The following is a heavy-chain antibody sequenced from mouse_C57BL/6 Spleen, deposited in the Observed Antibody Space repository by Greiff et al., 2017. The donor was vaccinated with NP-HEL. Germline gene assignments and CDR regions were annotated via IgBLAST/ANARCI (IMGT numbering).Heavy chain of an antibody. CDR2: INPGSGGT. J-gene: IGHJ4*01. CDR3: ARSRGYGNYGAMDY. Sequence: QVQLKESGAELVRPGTSVKVSCKASGYAFTNYLIEWVKQRPGQGLEWIGVINPGSGGTNYNEKFKGKATLTADKSSSTAYMQLSSLTSEDSAVYFCARSRGYGNYGAMDYWGQGTSVTVSS. V-gene: IGHV1-54*01. D-gene: IGHD2-1*01. CDR1: GYAFTNYL.